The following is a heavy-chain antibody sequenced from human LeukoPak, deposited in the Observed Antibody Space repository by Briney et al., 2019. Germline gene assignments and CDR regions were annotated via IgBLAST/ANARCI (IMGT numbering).Heavy chain of an antibody. Sequence: SETLSLTCAVSGYSISSGYYWGWIRQPPGKGREWIGSIYHSGSTYYNPSLKSRVTISVDTSKNQFSLKLSSVTAADTAVYYCASATVTNSDWFDPWGQGTLVTVSS. CDR2: IYHSGST. CDR3: ASATVTNSDWFDP. V-gene: IGHV4-38-2*01. D-gene: IGHD4-17*01. J-gene: IGHJ5*02. CDR1: GYSISSGYY.